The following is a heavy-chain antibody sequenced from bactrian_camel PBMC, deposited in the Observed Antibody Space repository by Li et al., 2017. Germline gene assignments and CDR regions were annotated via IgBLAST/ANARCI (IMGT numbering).Heavy chain of an antibody. J-gene: IGHJ4*01. CDR2: ISARATES. D-gene: IGHD3*01. Sequence: HVQLVESGGDSVQIGGSLRLSCTASGYTYSSYCMGWFRQAPGKGYEWVSGISARATESRYADSVKGRFAISRANAKSTGYLQMNDLKSADTALYYCAIESRGSMTHLPYYWGQGTKVNVSS. CDR1: GYTYSSYC. V-gene: IGHV3S1*01. CDR3: AIESRGSMTHLPYY.